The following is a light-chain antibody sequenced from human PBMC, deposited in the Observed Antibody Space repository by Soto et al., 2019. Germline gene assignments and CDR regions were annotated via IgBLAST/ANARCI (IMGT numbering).Light chain of an antibody. J-gene: IGKJ4*01. CDR3: QLYKNVILT. CDR1: EDVSDY. Sequence: DIKMTQSPSSLSASVGDSDTLTCQASEDVSDYVNWYQQKPGRAPKLLIYDASKLETGVPSRFSGSGSGTDFSFTIRDLQPEDFATYYCQLYKNVILTFGGGTRVDI. V-gene: IGKV1-33*01. CDR2: DAS.